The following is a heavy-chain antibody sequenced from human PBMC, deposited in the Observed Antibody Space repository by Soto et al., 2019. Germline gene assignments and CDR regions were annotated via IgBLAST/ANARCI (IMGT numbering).Heavy chain of an antibody. Sequence: TGGSLRLSCAAYGFTFSSYAMSWVRQAPGKGLEWVSAISGSGGSTYYADSVKGRFTISRDNSKNTLYLQMNSLRAEDTAVYYCAKAYVDRDAFDIWGQGTMVTVSS. D-gene: IGHD3-16*01. V-gene: IGHV3-23*01. J-gene: IGHJ3*02. CDR2: ISGSGGST. CDR1: GFTFSSYA. CDR3: AKAYVDRDAFDI.